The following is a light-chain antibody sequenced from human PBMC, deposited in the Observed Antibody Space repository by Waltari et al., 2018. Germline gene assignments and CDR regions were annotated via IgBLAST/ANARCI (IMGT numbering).Light chain of an antibody. CDR2: ETS. V-gene: IGKV1-5*03. CDR3: QQYHSPYS. CDR1: QSVSTY. Sequence: DIQMNQSPSTLSASVGDRVTITCRASQSVSTYLAWYQQKPGKAPNLLIYETSSLQSGVPARFSGSGSWTEFTLTISSLQPDDFATYFCQQYHSPYSFGQGTELEMK. J-gene: IGKJ2*01.